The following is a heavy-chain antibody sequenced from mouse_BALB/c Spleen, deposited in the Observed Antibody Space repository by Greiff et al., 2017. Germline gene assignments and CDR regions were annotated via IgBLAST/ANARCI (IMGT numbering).Heavy chain of an antibody. CDR1: GFTFSSYT. D-gene: IGHD2-14*01. CDR3: TRDQDYRDFLGC. CDR2: ISSGGSYT. J-gene: IGHJ2*01. V-gene: IGHV5-6-4*01. Sequence: DVMLVESGGGLVKPGGSLKLSCAASGFTFSSYTMSWVRQTPEKRLEWVATISSGGSYTYYPDSVKGRFTISRDNAKKTLYLQMSILKSEDTAMYYCTRDQDYRDFLGCWGRGTTLTVSS.